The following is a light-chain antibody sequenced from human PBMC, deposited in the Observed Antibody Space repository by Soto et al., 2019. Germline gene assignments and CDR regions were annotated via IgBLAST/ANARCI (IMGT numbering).Light chain of an antibody. CDR3: QQYNNYPRT. CDR2: DAS. V-gene: IGKV1-5*01. CDR1: ESISGR. J-gene: IGKJ1*01. Sequence: IDMTLSPSTLAASLGDGVTITCRASESISGRLAWYQQQPGKAPKLLIYDASNLESGVPSRFSGSGSGTEFTLAISSLQPDDFATYYCQQYNNYPRTFGQGTKVDIK.